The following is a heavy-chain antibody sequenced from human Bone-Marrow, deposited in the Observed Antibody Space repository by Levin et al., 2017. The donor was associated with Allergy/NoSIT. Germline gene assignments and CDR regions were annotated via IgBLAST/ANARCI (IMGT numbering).Heavy chain of an antibody. Sequence: GGSLRLSCKASGYTFTSYDINWVRQATGQGLEWMGWMNPNSGNTGYAQKFQGRVTMTRNTSISTAYMELSSLRSEDTAVYYCARGWVAAMVTSWGQGTLVTVSS. J-gene: IGHJ4*02. D-gene: IGHD5-18*01. CDR3: ARGWVAAMVTS. CDR1: GYTFTSYD. CDR2: MNPNSGNT. V-gene: IGHV1-8*01.